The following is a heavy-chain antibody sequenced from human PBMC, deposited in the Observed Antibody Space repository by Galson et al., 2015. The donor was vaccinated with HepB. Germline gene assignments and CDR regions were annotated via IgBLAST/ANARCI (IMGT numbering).Heavy chain of an antibody. Sequence: SVKVSCKASGGTFSSYAISWVRQAPGQGLEWMGRIIPILGIANYAQKFQGRVTITADKSTSTAYMELSSLRSEDTAVYYCAREARALHSNYGWFDPWGQGTLVTVSS. V-gene: IGHV1-69*04. CDR2: IIPILGIA. CDR1: GGTFSSYA. CDR3: AREARALHSNYGWFDP. J-gene: IGHJ5*02. D-gene: IGHD4-11*01.